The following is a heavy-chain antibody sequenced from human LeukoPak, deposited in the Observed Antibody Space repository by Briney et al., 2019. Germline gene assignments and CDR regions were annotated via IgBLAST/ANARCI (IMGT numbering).Heavy chain of an antibody. V-gene: IGHV3-74*01. CDR2: INSDGSST. CDR1: GFTFSSYW. D-gene: IGHD1-26*01. CDR3: ARTVGATRYFDY. J-gene: IGHJ4*02. Sequence: GGSLRLSCAASGFTFSSYWMHWVRQAPGKGLVWVSRINSDGSSTSSADSVKGRFTISRDNAKNTLYLQMNSLRAEDTAVYYCARTVGATRYFDYWGQGTLVTVSS.